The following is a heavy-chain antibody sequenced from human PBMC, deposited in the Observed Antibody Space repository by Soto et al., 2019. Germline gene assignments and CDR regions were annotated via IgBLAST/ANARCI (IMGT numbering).Heavy chain of an antibody. CDR3: AREGWPLLQTGMDV. CDR2: ISSSNRTI. CDR1: GFTFRSYS. D-gene: IGHD2-15*01. Sequence: LRLSCAASGFTFRSYSMNWVRQAPGKGLEWVSYISSSNRTINYADSVKGRFIISRDNAKNSLYLQMHSLRDEDTAVYYCAREGWPLLQTGMDVWGQGTTVTVS. J-gene: IGHJ6*02. V-gene: IGHV3-48*02.